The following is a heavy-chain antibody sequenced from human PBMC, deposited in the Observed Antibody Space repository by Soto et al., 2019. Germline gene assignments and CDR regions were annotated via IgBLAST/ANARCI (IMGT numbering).Heavy chain of an antibody. CDR1: GFTFSSYS. V-gene: IGHV3-48*02. D-gene: IGHD2-8*01. J-gene: IGHJ6*02. CDR3: ARTSLRVYQYAMDV. CDR2: ISGRSNTI. Sequence: GGSLRLSCAGSGFTFSSYSMNWVRQAPGKGLEWISHISGRSNTIYYEDSVKGRFTVTRDNAKNSLYLQMNSLRDEDTAVYYCARTSLRVYQYAMDVWGQGTTVTVSS.